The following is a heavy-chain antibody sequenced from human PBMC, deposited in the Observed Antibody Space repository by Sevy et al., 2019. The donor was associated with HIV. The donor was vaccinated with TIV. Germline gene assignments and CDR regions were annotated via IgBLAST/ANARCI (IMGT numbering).Heavy chain of an antibody. V-gene: IGHV3-30*03. CDR2: ILHDGSYR. Sequence: GGSLRLSCAASGFTFSSYDMHWVRQAPGKGLEWVAIILHDGSYREYVDSVRGRFTMSRDNSKNTMYLQMNGLRVEDTAVYYCARDGGYSINWYPLYWGQGTLVTVSS. CDR1: GFTFSSYD. J-gene: IGHJ4*02. CDR3: ARDGGYSINWYPLY. D-gene: IGHD6-13*01.